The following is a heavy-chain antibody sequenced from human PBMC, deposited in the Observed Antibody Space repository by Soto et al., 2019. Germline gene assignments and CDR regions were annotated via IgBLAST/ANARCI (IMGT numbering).Heavy chain of an antibody. V-gene: IGHV3-48*02. D-gene: IGHD1-26*01. CDR1: GFTFSSYS. CDR3: ARDPVWSYGGNRGLFDH. J-gene: IGHJ4*02. Sequence: GGSLRLSCAASGFTFSSYSMNWVRQAPGKGLEWVSYISSSSSTIYYADSVKGRFTISRDNAKNSLYLQMNSLRDEDTAVYYCARDPVWSYGGNRGLFDHWGQGTLVTVSS. CDR2: ISSSSSTI.